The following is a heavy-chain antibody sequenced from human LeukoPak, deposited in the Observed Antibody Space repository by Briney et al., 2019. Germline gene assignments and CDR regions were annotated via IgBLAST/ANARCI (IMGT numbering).Heavy chain of an antibody. CDR1: GYTFTSYG. Sequence: ASVKVSCKASGYTFTSYGISWVRQAPGQGLEWMGWISAYNGNTNYAQKLQGRVTMTTDTSTSTAYMELRSLRSDDTAVYYCASSGNCSGGSCYWGYYYYGMDVWGQGTTVTVS. V-gene: IGHV1-18*01. D-gene: IGHD2-15*01. CDR3: ASSGNCSGGSCYWGYYYYGMDV. CDR2: ISAYNGNT. J-gene: IGHJ6*02.